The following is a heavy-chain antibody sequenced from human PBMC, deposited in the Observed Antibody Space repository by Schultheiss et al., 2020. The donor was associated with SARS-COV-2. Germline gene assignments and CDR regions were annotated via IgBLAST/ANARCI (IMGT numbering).Heavy chain of an antibody. D-gene: IGHD6-13*01. J-gene: IGHJ6*02. CDR2: IYPGDSDT. Sequence: GESLKISCKGSGYSFTSYWIGWVRQMPGKGLEWMGIIYPGDSDTRYSPSFQGQVTISADKSISTAYLQWSSLKASDTAMYYCARQRRGSSSWYALSNYYYYYGMDVWGQGTTVTVSS. V-gene: IGHV5-51*01. CDR1: GYSFTSYW. CDR3: ARQRRGSSSWYALSNYYYYYGMDV.